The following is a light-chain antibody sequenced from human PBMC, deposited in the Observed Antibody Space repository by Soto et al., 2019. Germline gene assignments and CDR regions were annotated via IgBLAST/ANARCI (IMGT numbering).Light chain of an antibody. V-gene: IGLV2-23*02. J-gene: IGLJ2*01. Sequence: QSVLTQPASVSGSPGQSITISCTGTSSDVGSYNLVSWYQQHPGKAPKLMIYEVSKRPSGVSNRFSGSKSGNTASLTISGLQAEVEADYYCCSYAGSSTFGVVFGGGTKLTVL. CDR3: CSYAGSSTFGVV. CDR2: EVS. CDR1: SSDVGSYNL.